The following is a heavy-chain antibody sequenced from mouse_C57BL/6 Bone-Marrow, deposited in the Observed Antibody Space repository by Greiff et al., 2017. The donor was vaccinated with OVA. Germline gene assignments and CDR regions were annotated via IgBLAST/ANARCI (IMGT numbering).Heavy chain of an antibody. CDR2: IYPGSGST. CDR1: GYTFTSYW. J-gene: IGHJ2*01. Sequence: QVQLQQPGAELVKPGASVKLSCKASGYTFTSYWMHWVKQRPGQGLEWIGDIYPGSGSTNYNEKFKSKATLTVDTSSSTAYMQLSSLTSEDSAVYYCAREAYYYGSSYRFDYWGQGTTLTVSS. V-gene: IGHV1-55*01. CDR3: AREAYYYGSSYRFDY. D-gene: IGHD1-1*01.